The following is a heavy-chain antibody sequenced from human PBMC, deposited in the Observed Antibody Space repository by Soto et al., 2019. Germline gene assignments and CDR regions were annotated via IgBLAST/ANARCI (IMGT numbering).Heavy chain of an antibody. J-gene: IGHJ5*02. CDR1: GDSFSSGDYK. CDR2: TYYSGYT. Sequence: SETLSLTCTVSGDSFSSGDYKWSWIRQPPGKGLEWIGYTYYSGYTYNNPSLKSRLTMSVDKSKNQFSLKLSSVTAADTAVYYCARDDLYGGWFDPWGQGTLVTVSS. V-gene: IGHV4-30-4*01. CDR3: ARDDLYGGWFDP. D-gene: IGHD4-17*01.